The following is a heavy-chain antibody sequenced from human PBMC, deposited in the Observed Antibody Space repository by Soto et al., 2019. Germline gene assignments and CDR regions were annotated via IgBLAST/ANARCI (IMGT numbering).Heavy chain of an antibody. CDR3: AKEAWLATYYFDY. CDR2: ISYDGSNK. CDR1: GFTFSSYG. D-gene: IGHD6-19*01. J-gene: IGHJ4*02. Sequence: PARSLRLSCAASGFTFSSYGMPWVRQAPGKGLEWVAVISYDGSNKYYADSVKGRFTISRDNSKNTLYLQMNSLRAEDTAVYYWAKEAWLATYYFDYWGQGTLVTVSS. V-gene: IGHV3-30*18.